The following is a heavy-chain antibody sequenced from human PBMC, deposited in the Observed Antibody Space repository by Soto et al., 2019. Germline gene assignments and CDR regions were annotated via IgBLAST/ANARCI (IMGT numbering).Heavy chain of an antibody. D-gene: IGHD3-3*01. J-gene: IGHJ5*02. Sequence: ASVKVSCKASGNTVPNYAIHWVRQATGQGLEWMRWMNPNSGNTGYAQKFQGRVTMTRNTSISTAYMELSSLRSEDTAVYYCAREGVLTIFGVVTPLGNWFDPWGQGTLVTVSS. V-gene: IGHV1-8*02. CDR2: MNPNSGNT. CDR3: AREGVLTIFGVVTPLGNWFDP. CDR1: GNTVPNYA.